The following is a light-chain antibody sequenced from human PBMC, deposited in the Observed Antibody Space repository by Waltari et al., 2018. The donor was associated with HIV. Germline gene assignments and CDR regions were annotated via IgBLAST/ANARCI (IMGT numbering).Light chain of an antibody. CDR1: GSDFANSNH. Sequence: QSALTQPASVSGSPGQSIAISCTGAGSDFANSNHVSWYQLHPVKAPQLILYEVNNRPSGVSDRFSGSKSGATAYLTISGLQAEDEADYYCCSYTTTSASVFGGGTKLTVL. CDR3: CSYTTTSASV. CDR2: EVN. J-gene: IGLJ3*02. V-gene: IGLV2-23*02.